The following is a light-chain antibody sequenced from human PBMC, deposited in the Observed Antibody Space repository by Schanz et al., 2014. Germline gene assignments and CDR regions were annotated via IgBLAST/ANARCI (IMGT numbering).Light chain of an antibody. CDR2: DVN. Sequence: QSALTQPASVSGSPGQSITMSCTGTSSDVGGYKYVSWYQQHPGKAPKLLIYDVNNRPSGVSNRFSGSKSDNTASLTISGLQAEDEADYYCSSYTSSSTLVVFGGGTKLTVL. CDR1: SSDVGGYKY. J-gene: IGLJ2*01. V-gene: IGLV2-14*01. CDR3: SSYTSSSTLVV.